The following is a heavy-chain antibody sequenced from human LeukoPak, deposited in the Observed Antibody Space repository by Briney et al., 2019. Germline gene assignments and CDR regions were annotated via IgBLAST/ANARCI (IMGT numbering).Heavy chain of an antibody. CDR2: IYYSGST. V-gene: IGHV4-39*07. Sequence: NPSETLSLTCTVSGGSISSSSYYWGWIRQPPGRGLGWIGSIYYSGSTYYHPSLTSRVTMSVDTSKNQFSLKLSSVTAADTAVYYCAKVFPPPTVPYSAYDFFHYWGQGTLVTVSS. CDR3: AKVFPPPTVPYSAYDFFHY. D-gene: IGHD5-12*01. J-gene: IGHJ4*02. CDR1: GGSISSSSYY.